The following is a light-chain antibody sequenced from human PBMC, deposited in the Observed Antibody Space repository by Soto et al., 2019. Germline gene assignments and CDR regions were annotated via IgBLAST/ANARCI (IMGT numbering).Light chain of an antibody. CDR2: GAS. Sequence: EIVLTQSPGTLSLSPGERATLSCRASQSVSSGYLAWYQQKPGQAPRLLIYGASSRATGIPDRFSGSGSGTDFTLTIGRLEPEDFSVYYCQQYGSSPAFGGGTKVEIK. CDR1: QSVSSGY. CDR3: QQYGSSPA. V-gene: IGKV3-20*01. J-gene: IGKJ4*02.